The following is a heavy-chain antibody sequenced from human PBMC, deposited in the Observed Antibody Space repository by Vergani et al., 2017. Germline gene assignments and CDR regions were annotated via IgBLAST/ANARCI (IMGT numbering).Heavy chain of an antibody. D-gene: IGHD2-21*01. Sequence: EVQLVESGGGLVQPGGSLRLSCAASGFTLSSYWMSWVRQAPGKGLEWVANIKQDGSGKYYVDSVKGRFTISRDNAKNSLYLQVNSLRAEDTAVYYCARDXPITRVAIGAFDIWGQGTMVTVSS. J-gene: IGHJ3*02. CDR1: GFTLSSYW. CDR2: IKQDGSGK. CDR3: ARDXPITRVAIGAFDI. V-gene: IGHV3-7*01.